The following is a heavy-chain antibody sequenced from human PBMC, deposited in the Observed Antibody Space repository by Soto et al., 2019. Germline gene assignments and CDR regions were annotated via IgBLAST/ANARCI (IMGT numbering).Heavy chain of an antibody. CDR1: GFTFSSYG. Sequence: GGSLRLSCAASGFTFSSYGMHWVRQAPGKGLEWVAVIWYDGSNKYYADSVKGRFTISRDNSKNTLYLQMNSLRAEDTAVYYCARECCTSTSCYIEFDYWGQGTLVTVSS. J-gene: IGHJ4*02. CDR2: IWYDGSNK. D-gene: IGHD2-2*02. V-gene: IGHV3-33*01. CDR3: ARECCTSTSCYIEFDY.